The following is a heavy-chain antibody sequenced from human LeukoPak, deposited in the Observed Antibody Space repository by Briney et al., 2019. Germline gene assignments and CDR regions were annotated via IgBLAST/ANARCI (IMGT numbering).Heavy chain of an antibody. CDR1: GYTFTDYY. CDR3: STLKETDY. J-gene: IGHJ4*02. Sequence: GASVKVSCKTSGYTFTDYYMHWVRQAPGRGLEWMGWINPNGGDTNYAQKFQGRVTMTRDTSISTAYMELSWLTSDDTAVYHCSTLKETDYWGQGTLVTVSS. CDR2: INPNGGDT. V-gene: IGHV1-2*02.